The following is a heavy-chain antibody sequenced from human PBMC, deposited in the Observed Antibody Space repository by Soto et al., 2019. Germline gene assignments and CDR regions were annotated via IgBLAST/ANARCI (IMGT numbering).Heavy chain of an antibody. J-gene: IGHJ4*02. CDR3: VKDAPGYYFDS. Sequence: QVQLVESGGGVVQPGRSLRLSCAASGFTFSSYGMHWVRQAPGKGLEWVAVISYDGGNIDYGDSVKGRFTISRDNSKNTLYLQMNSLRDEDTAVFYCVKDAPGYYFDSWGQGTLVTVSS. D-gene: IGHD1-1*01. CDR1: GFTFSSYG. CDR2: ISYDGGNI. V-gene: IGHV3-30*18.